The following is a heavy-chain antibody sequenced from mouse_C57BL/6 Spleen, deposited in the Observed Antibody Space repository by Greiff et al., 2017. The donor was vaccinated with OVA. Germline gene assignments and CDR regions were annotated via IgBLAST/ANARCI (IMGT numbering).Heavy chain of an antibody. D-gene: IGHD2-12*01. CDR3: AITASYDGFDY. CDR1: GYTFTSYW. Sequence: VQLQQPGAELVKPGASVKVSCKASGYTFTSYWMHWVKQRPGQGLEWIGRIHPSASDTNYNQKFKGKATLTVDKSSSTAYMQLSSLTSEDSAVYYCAITASYDGFDYWGQGTTLTVSS. V-gene: IGHV1-74*01. J-gene: IGHJ2*01. CDR2: IHPSASDT.